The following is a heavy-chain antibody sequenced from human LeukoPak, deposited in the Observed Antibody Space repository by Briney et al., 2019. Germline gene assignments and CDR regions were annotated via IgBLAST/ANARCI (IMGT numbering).Heavy chain of an antibody. CDR3: ARGVVIAPQTFDY. CDR2: IYYSGTT. CDR1: GGSFSGFY. J-gene: IGHJ4*02. Sequence: SETLSLTRAVYGGSFSGFYWSWIRQPPGKGLEWIGYIYYSGTTNYNPSLKSRVTISVDTTKSQFSLKLSSVTAADTAVYYCARGVVIAPQTFDYWGQGILVTVSS. V-gene: IGHV4-59*01. D-gene: IGHD2-21*01.